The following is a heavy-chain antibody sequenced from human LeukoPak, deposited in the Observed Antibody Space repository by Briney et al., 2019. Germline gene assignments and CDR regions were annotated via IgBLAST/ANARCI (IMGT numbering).Heavy chain of an antibody. D-gene: IGHD2-21*02. CDR1: GFSFNSYA. CDR2: ISGSGDTT. CDR3: AKNPNFVVVTAIDQ. V-gene: IGHV3-23*01. J-gene: IGHJ4*02. Sequence: GGSLRLSCAASGFSFNSYAMSWVRQAPGKGLEWVAAISGSGDTTYYADSVKGRFTISRDNSKNTLYLQMNGLRAEDTAIDYCAKNPNFVVVTAIDQWGQGTLVTVSS.